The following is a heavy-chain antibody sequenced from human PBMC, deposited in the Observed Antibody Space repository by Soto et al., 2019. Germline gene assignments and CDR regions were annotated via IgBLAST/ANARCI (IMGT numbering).Heavy chain of an antibody. D-gene: IGHD2-15*01. Sequence: GGSLRLSCETSGVTFNNFWMNWVRQAPGKGLEWVANVNGDGSERYYAESVKGRFTISRDNLENSLYLQMNSLRVEDSAVYFCAKSMVAAGGTRYFDFWGQGSLVTVSS. CDR2: VNGDGSER. CDR1: GVTFNNFW. CDR3: AKSMVAAGGTRYFDF. J-gene: IGHJ4*02. V-gene: IGHV3-7*01.